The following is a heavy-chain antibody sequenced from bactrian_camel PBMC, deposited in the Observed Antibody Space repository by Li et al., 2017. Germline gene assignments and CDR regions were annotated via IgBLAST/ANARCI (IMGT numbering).Heavy chain of an antibody. V-gene: IGHV3S55*01. CDR3: AAGQGVGWCLDVIRVGAEADFDY. Sequence: HVQLVESGGGSVQAGGSLRLSCVVSGHSRGSNCVGWYRLPPGRAPAEREGIAAIRNSGGETWYHDSVKGRFTISVDNAKNTLYLQINNLKPEDTATYYCAAGQGVGWCLDVIRVGAEADFDYWGLGTQVTVS. CDR2: IRNSGGET. CDR1: GHSRGSNC. J-gene: IGHJ6*01. D-gene: IGHD5*01.